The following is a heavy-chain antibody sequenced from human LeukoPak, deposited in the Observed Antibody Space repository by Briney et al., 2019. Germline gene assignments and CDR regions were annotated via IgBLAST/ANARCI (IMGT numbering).Heavy chain of an antibody. V-gene: IGHV4-59*01. Sequence: SETLSLTCTVSGGSIRSDYWSWVRQPPGKGLEWIGYIHYSGSTNYNASLKSRLTMSVDMSKNLFSLKLTSVTAADTAVYYCARLGRKTTVVPPDFDCWGQGTLVTVSS. CDR3: ARLGRKTTVVPPDFDC. CDR1: GGSIRSDY. J-gene: IGHJ4*02. CDR2: IHYSGST. D-gene: IGHD4-23*01.